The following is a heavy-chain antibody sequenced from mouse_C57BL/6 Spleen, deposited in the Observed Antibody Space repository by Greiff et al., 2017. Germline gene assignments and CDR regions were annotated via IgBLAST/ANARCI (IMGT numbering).Heavy chain of an antibody. CDR1: GYTFTSYW. CDR3: ARAPITSYYYAMDY. D-gene: IGHD1-3*01. J-gene: IGHJ4*01. CDR2: IDPSASYT. V-gene: IGHV1-69*01. Sequence: QVQLQQSGAELVMPGASVKLSCKASGYTFTSYWMHWVKQRPGQGLEWIGEIDPSASYTNYNQKFKGKSTLTVDKSSSTAYMQLSSLTSEDSAVYYCARAPITSYYYAMDYWGQGTSVTVSS.